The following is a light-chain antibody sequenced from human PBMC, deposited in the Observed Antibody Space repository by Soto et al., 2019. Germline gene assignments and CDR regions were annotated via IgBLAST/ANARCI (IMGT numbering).Light chain of an antibody. CDR2: DAS. J-gene: IGKJ5*01. CDR1: LDIITL. V-gene: IGKV1-33*01. CDR3: QQYENLPIT. Sequence: DIQMTQSPSSLSASVGDRVTITCQASLDIITLLNWYQEKPGQTPKLLIFDASNLEVGVPSRFSGGGSGTHFTLTITSLQPEDVAPYYCQQYENLPITFGQGTRLEIK.